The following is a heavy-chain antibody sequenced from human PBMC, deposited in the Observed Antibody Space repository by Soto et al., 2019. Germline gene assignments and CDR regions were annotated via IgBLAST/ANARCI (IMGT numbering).Heavy chain of an antibody. CDR2: ISYDGSNH. Sequence: QVQLVESGGGVVQPGRSLRLSCAASGFTFSSYTMHWVRQAPVKGLEWVTVISYDGSNHYYADSVKGRFTISRDNSKNTIYLQMNSLRAEDTAVYSCATATSSSWHNFDCWGQGTLVTVSS. D-gene: IGHD6-13*01. CDR1: GFTFSSYT. CDR3: ATATSSSWHNFDC. V-gene: IGHV3-30-3*01. J-gene: IGHJ4*02.